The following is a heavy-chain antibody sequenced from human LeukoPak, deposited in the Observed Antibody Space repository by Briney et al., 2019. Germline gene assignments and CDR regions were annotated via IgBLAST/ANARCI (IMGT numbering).Heavy chain of an antibody. CDR1: GGSISSGGYY. Sequence: SQTLSLTCTVPGGSISSGGYYWSWIRQTPGQGLEWIGEVSVSGLSDYNPSLRGRVTMSLDTSKNHLSLKLTSVTAADTAVYYCTRENAAFSPFGYWGQGTLVTV. D-gene: IGHD6-25*01. CDR2: VSVSGLS. CDR3: TRENAAFSPFGY. V-gene: IGHV4-31*03. J-gene: IGHJ4*02.